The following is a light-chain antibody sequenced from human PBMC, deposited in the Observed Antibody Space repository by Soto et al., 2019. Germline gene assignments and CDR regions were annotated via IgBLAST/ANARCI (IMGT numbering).Light chain of an antibody. CDR1: QSIVTY. V-gene: IGKV1-39*01. Sequence: DIQMIQSPSSLSASVGDRVTITCRASQSIVTYLNWYLQKPGKAPKLLIYAASNLQSGVPSRFSGSGSGTDFTLTISSLQPEDFATYFCQQSYSTPPWTFGQGTKVEIK. CDR2: AAS. J-gene: IGKJ1*01. CDR3: QQSYSTPPWT.